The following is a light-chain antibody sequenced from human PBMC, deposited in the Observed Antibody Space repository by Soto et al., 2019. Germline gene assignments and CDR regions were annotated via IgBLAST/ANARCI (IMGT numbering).Light chain of an antibody. V-gene: IGKV3-20*01. CDR2: GAS. CDR1: QSVSSSY. CDR3: QQYGRTPYT. J-gene: IGKJ2*01. Sequence: EIVLTQSPGTLSLSPGERATLSCRASQSVSSSYLAWYQHKPGQAPRLLIYGASSRATGIPDRFSGSGSGTDFTLTISRLEPEDFGVYYCQQYGRTPYTFGQGTKLEIK.